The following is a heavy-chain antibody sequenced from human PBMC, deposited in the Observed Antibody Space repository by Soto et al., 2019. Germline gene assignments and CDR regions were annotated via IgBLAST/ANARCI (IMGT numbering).Heavy chain of an antibody. J-gene: IGHJ5*02. D-gene: IGHD3-10*01. CDR3: ARDSYYGAGSRNLFDP. Sequence: QVQLVQSGAEVKKPGASVKVSCKASGYTFTSYGISWVRQAPGQGLEWMGWISAYNGNTNYAQKLQGRVTMTTDTSTSTAYIELRSLRSDDKAVYYCARDSYYGAGSRNLFDPWGQGTLVTVAS. CDR2: ISAYNGNT. V-gene: IGHV1-18*01. CDR1: GYTFTSYG.